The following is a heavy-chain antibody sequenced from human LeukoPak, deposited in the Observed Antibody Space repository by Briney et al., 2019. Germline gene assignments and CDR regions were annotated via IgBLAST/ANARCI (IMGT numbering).Heavy chain of an antibody. D-gene: IGHD2-21*02. CDR2: ISGGGGTT. CDR3: AKSYCGGDCYRSRFDY. CDR1: GFTFTSYA. J-gene: IGHJ4*02. Sequence: TGGSLRLSCAVSGFTFTSYAMSWVRQAPGKGLEWVSTISGGGGTTYYADSVKGRFTISRDNSKNTLYLQMNSLRAEDTALYYCAKSYCGGDCYRSRFDYWGKGTLVTVSS. V-gene: IGHV3-23*01.